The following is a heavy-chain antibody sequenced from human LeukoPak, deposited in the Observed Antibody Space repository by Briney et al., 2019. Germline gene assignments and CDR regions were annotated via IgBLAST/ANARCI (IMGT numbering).Heavy chain of an antibody. Sequence: SETLSLTCAVYGGSFSGYYWSWIRQPPGKGLEWIGEINHSGSTNYNPSLKSRVTISVDTSKNQFSLKLSSVTAADTAVYYCAREADGYNFGRKNYYYYYMDVWGKGTTVTVSS. D-gene: IGHD5-24*01. CDR3: AREADGYNFGRKNYYYYYMDV. J-gene: IGHJ6*03. CDR2: INHSGST. CDR1: GGSFSGYY. V-gene: IGHV4-34*01.